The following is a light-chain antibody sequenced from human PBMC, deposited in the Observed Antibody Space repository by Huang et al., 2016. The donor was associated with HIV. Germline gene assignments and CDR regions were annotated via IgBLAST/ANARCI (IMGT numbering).Light chain of an antibody. CDR3: QQYNNWPPAIT. CDR1: QSVSSN. Sequence: EIVMTQSPATLSVSPGERATLSCRASQSVSSNLAWYQQKPGQAPRRLIYGASTRATGIPDRFSGSGSGTEFTLTISSLQSEDFAVYYCQQYNNWPPAITFGQGTRLEIK. CDR2: GAS. V-gene: IGKV3-15*01. J-gene: IGKJ5*01.